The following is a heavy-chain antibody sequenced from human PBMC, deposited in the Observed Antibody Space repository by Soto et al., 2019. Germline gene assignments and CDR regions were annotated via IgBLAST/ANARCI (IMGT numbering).Heavy chain of an antibody. CDR1: GYTFTGYY. J-gene: IGHJ6*02. V-gene: IGHV1-2*04. CDR2: INPNSGGT. D-gene: IGHD6-13*01. Sequence: ASVKVSCKASGYTFTGYYMHWVRQAPGQGLEWMGWINPNSGGTNYAQKFQGWVTMTRDTSISTAYMELSRLRSDDTAVYYCARGRGSSWKYYYYYGMDVWGQGTTVTVSS. CDR3: ARGRGSSWKYYYYYGMDV.